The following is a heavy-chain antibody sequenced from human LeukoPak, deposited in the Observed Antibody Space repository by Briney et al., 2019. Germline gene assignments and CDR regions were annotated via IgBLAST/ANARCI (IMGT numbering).Heavy chain of an antibody. CDR1: GYTFTSYD. D-gene: IGHD1-26*01. J-gene: IGHJ3*02. CDR3: AREAWELLRTDAFDI. CDR2: MNPNSGNT. Sequence: ASVKVSRKASGYTFTSYDINWVRQATGQGLEWMGWMNPNSGNTGYAQKFQGRVTMTRNTSISTAYMELSSLRSEDTAVYYCAREAWELLRTDAFDIWGQGTMVTVSS. V-gene: IGHV1-8*01.